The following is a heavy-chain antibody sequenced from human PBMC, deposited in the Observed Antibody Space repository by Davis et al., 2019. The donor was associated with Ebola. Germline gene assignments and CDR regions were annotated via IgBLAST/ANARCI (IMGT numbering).Heavy chain of an antibody. CDR2: ISSSSSFI. D-gene: IGHD3-22*01. J-gene: IGHJ4*02. V-gene: IGHV3-21*01. CDR1: GFTFSTYS. Sequence: GESLKISCAASGFTFSTYSMNWVRQAPGKGLEWVSSISSSSSFIYYADSVKGRFTISRDNAKNSLYLQMNSLRAEDTAVYYCARDITMIVGGYFDYWGQGTLVTVSS. CDR3: ARDITMIVGGYFDY.